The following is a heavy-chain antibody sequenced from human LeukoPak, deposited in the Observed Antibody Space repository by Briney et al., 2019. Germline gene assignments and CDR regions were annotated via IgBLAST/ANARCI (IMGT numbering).Heavy chain of an antibody. CDR1: GFTFSISA. CDR3: AKDSITSYYYDSSGPYYFDY. V-gene: IGHV3-23*01. CDR2: ISDSGGST. Sequence: PGGSLRLSCAASGFTFSISAMSWVRQAPGKGLEWVSGISDSGGSTYYADSVKGRFTISRDNSKNTLYLQMNSLRAEDTAVYYCAKDSITSYYYDSSGPYYFDYWGQGTLVTVSS. D-gene: IGHD3-22*01. J-gene: IGHJ4*02.